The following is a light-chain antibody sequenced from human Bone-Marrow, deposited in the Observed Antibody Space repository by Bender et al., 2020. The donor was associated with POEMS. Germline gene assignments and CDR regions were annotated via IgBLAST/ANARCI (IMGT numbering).Light chain of an antibody. J-gene: IGLJ2*01. Sequence: QSALTQPASVSGSPGQSITISCTGTSSDIGHYNYVSWYQQYPGKAPKLIIYEVSDRPSGISNRFSASKSGNTASLTISGLRSEDEADYFCAAWDDSLSALLFGGGTKLTVL. CDR1: SSDIGHYNY. CDR2: EVS. CDR3: AAWDDSLSALL. V-gene: IGLV2-14*01.